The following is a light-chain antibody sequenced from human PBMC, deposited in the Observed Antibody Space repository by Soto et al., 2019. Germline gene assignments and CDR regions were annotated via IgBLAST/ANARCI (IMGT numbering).Light chain of an antibody. Sequence: EIVMTQSPATLSVSPVERATLSCRASQSVSSNLAWYQQKPGQAPRLLIYGASTRATGIPARFSGSVSGTEFTLTISSLQSEDFAVYYCQQYNDWPRTFGQGTKLEIK. CDR1: QSVSSN. CDR3: QQYNDWPRT. CDR2: GAS. V-gene: IGKV3-15*01. J-gene: IGKJ2*01.